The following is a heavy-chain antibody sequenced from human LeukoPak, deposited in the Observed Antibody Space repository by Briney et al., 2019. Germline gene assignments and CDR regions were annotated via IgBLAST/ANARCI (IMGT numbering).Heavy chain of an antibody. D-gene: IGHD1-26*01. Sequence: GGSLRLSCAASGFTFSSYAMSWVRQAPGKGLEWVSAISGSGGNTYYADSVKGRFTISRDNSKNTLYLQMNSLRAEDTAVYYCAKDERAIVGAFDYWGQGTLVTLSS. V-gene: IGHV3-23*01. J-gene: IGHJ4*02. CDR1: GFTFSSYA. CDR2: ISGSGGNT. CDR3: AKDERAIVGAFDY.